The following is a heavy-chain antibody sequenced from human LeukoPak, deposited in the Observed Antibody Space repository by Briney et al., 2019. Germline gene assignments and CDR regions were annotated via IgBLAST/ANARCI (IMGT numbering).Heavy chain of an antibody. CDR3: ASLHYDFWSGSAAFDI. CDR2: IYPGDSDT. Sequence: GESLKISCKGSGYSFTSYWIGWVRQMPGKGLEWMGIIYPGDSDTRYSPSFQGQVTISADKSISTAYLQWSSLKASDTAMYYCASLHYDFWSGSAAFDIWGQGTMVTVSS. CDR1: GYSFTSYW. J-gene: IGHJ3*02. V-gene: IGHV5-51*01. D-gene: IGHD3-3*01.